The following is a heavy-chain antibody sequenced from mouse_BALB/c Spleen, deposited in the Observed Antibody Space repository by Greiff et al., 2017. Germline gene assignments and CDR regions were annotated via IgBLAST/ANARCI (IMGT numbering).Heavy chain of an antibody. D-gene: IGHD1-1*01. Sequence: EVQLVESGAELVKPGASVKLSCTASGFNIKDTYMHWVKQRPEQGLEWIGRIDPANGNTKYDPKFQGKATITADTSSNTAYLQLSSLTSEDTAVYYCARSTVVVYYYAMDYWGQGTSVTVSS. CDR3: ARSTVVVYYYAMDY. V-gene: IGHV14-3*02. J-gene: IGHJ4*01. CDR1: GFNIKDTY. CDR2: IDPANGNT.